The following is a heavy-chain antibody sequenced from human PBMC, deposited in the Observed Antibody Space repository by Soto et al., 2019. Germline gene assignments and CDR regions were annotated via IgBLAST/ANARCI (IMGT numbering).Heavy chain of an antibody. Sequence: SETLSLTCTVSGGSISNAAYSWSWIRQPPGKGLEWIGYIYPSGMPFYNPSLRSRVTISIDRSNNQFSLNLKSVTAADTAVYYCARERGGYGLFDSWGQGTLVTVSS. CDR2: IYPSGMP. CDR3: ARERGGYGLFDS. D-gene: IGHD5-18*01. CDR1: GGSISNAAYS. J-gene: IGHJ4*02. V-gene: IGHV4-30-2*01.